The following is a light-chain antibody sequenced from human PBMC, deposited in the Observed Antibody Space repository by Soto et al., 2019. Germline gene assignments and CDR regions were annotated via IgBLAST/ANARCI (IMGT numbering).Light chain of an antibody. CDR3: QQYNNWPLT. Sequence: EIVMTQSPVTLSVSPGERVTLSCRASQSVSSNLAWYQQKPGQAPRLLIYGASTRATGIPARFSGSGSGTEFTLTISSLQSEDFAVYYCQQYNNWPLTFGQGTKVDIK. V-gene: IGKV3-15*01. CDR1: QSVSSN. J-gene: IGKJ1*01. CDR2: GAS.